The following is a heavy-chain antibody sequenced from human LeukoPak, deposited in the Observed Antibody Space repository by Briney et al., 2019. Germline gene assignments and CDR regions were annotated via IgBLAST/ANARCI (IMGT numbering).Heavy chain of an antibody. CDR2: IYHSGST. Sequence: SETLSLTCTVSGYSISSGYYWGLIRQPPGKGLEWIGSIYHSGSTYYNPSLKSRVTISVDTSKNQFSLKLSSVTAADTAVYYCARHFNFAAMASFDYWGQGTLVTVSS. V-gene: IGHV4-38-2*02. J-gene: IGHJ4*02. D-gene: IGHD5-18*01. CDR3: ARHFNFAAMASFDY. CDR1: GYSISSGYY.